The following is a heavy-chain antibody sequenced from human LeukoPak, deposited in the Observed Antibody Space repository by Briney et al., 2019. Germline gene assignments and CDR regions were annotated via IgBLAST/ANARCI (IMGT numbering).Heavy chain of an antibody. J-gene: IGHJ4*02. CDR2: INPNSGGT. D-gene: IGHD6-13*01. CDR3: ARDRSSSDY. Sequence: LRASVKVSCKASGYTFTGYYMHWVRQAPGQGLEWMGWINPNSGGTNYAQKFQGRVTMTTDTSTSTAYMELRSLRSDDTAVYYCARDRSSSDYWGQGTLVTVSS. V-gene: IGHV1-2*02. CDR1: GYTFTGYY.